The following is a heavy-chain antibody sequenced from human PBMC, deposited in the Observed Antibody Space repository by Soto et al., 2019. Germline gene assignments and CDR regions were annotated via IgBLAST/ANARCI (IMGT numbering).Heavy chain of an antibody. CDR2: INAYNGNT. Sequence: QVQLVQSGAEVKKPGASVKVSCKASAYTFTSYGIIWVRQAPGQGLEWMGWINAYNGNTKYAQKLQGRVTMTTDTFTSTGYMELSSLRADDTAVYYCSKGAGWEPEYYFDSWGQGTLVTVSS. CDR1: AYTFTSYG. CDR3: SKGAGWEPEYYFDS. D-gene: IGHD1-26*01. V-gene: IGHV1-18*01. J-gene: IGHJ4*02.